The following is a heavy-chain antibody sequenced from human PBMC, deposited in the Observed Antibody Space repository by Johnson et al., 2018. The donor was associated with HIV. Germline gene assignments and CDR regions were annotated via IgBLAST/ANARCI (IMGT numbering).Heavy chain of an antibody. CDR1: GFSFDDYG. D-gene: IGHD5-24*01. J-gene: IGHJ3*02. CDR2: IFSGGST. V-gene: IGHV3-66*01. Sequence: VQLVESGGSVVRPGGSLRLSCAASGFSFDDYGMTWVRQAPGKGLEWVSVIFSGGSTYYADSVKGRFTISRDNSKNTLYLQMNSLRAEDTAVYYCARACRDGYTCDVFDIWGQGTMVTVSS. CDR3: ARACRDGYTCDVFDI.